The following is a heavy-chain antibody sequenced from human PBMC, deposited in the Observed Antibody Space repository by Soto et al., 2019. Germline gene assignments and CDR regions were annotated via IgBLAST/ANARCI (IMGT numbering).Heavy chain of an antibody. J-gene: IGHJ6*02. D-gene: IGHD5-18*01. V-gene: IGHV3-23*01. CDR2: ISGSGDNT. Sequence: HPGGSLRLSCAASKFTFSTYAMTWVRQAPGKGLEWVSDISGSGDNTYYADSVKGRFTISRDNSKNTLYLQMHSLRAEDTAIFFCAKWDTHGIIPPTVGGNYYYYDMDVWGQGTRVTVSS. CDR1: KFTFSTYA. CDR3: AKWDTHGIIPPTVGGNYYYYDMDV.